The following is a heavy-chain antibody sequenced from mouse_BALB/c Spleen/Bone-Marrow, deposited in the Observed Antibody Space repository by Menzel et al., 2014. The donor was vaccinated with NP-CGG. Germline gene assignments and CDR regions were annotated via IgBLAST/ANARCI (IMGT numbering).Heavy chain of an antibody. Sequence: DVMLVESGGDLVQPGGSLKLSCAASGFTFSSSGMSWVRQTPDKRLELVATINSNGGSTYYPDSVKGRFTISRDNAKNTLYLQMSSLKSEDTAMYYCARIWSYYTMDYWGQGTTVTVSS. CDR2: INSNGGST. CDR1: GFTFSSSG. J-gene: IGHJ4*01. V-gene: IGHV5-6-3*01. CDR3: ARIWSYYTMDY.